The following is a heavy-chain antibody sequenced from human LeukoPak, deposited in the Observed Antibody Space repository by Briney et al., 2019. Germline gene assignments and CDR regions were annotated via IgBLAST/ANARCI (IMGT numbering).Heavy chain of an antibody. CDR1: GFTFSSYG. V-gene: IGHV3-30*18. Sequence: GRSLRLSCAASGFTFSSYGMHWARQAPGKGLEWVAVISYDGSNKYYADSVKGRFTISRDNSKNTLYLQMNSLRAEDTAVYYCAKDYQGAAFDIWAKGQWSPSLQ. CDR2: ISYDGSNK. CDR3: AKDYQGAAFDI. J-gene: IGHJ3*02. D-gene: IGHD2-2*01.